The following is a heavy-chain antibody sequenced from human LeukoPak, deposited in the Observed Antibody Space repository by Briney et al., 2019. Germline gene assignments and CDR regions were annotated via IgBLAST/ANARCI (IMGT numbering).Heavy chain of an antibody. CDR3: ARVTYSGTYFGAAPPRPNDY. V-gene: IGHV4-61*01. CDR2: IYSSGNT. D-gene: IGHD1-26*01. J-gene: IGHJ4*02. CDR1: GSSVSSGSYY. Sequence: PSETLSLTCTVSGSSVSSGSYYWSWVRQPPGRGLEWLGYIYSSGNTNYNPSVKSRITISVDTSNNQFSLKLTSVTAADTAVYYCARVTYSGTYFGAAPPRPNDYWGQGTLVAVSS.